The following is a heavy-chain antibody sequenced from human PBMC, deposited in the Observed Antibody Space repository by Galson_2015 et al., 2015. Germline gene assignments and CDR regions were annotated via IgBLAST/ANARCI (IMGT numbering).Heavy chain of an antibody. CDR2: INPSGGST. D-gene: IGHD2-8*02. CDR1: GYTFTSYY. CDR3: ARATGADYYYMDV. V-gene: IGHV1-46*01. J-gene: IGHJ6*03. Sequence: SVKVSCKASGYTFTSYYMHWVRQAPGQGLEWMGIINPSGGSTSYAQKFQGRVTMTRDTSTSTVYMELSSLRSEDTAVYYCARATGADYYYMDVWGKGTTVTVSS.